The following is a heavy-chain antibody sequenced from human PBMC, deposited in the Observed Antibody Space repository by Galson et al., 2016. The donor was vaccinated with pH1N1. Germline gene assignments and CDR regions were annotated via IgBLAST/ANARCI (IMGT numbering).Heavy chain of an antibody. CDR1: GFIFSSYA. J-gene: IGHJ6*02. V-gene: IGHV3-23*01. CDR3: AKGRRVGVQGYYYALDV. D-gene: IGHD2-2*01. CDR2: LSAASTAV. Sequence: SLRLSCAASGFIFSSYAMAWVRQAPGKGLEWVSALSAASTAVYYGHSVKGRFTISRDNSKNKLYLQMNSLRAEDTAVYYCAKGRRVGVQGYYYALDVWGQGTAVTVSS.